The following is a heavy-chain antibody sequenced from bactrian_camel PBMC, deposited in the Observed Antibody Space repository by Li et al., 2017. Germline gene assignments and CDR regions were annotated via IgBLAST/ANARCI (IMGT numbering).Heavy chain of an antibody. CDR2: TSLRVDGST. J-gene: IGHJ4*01. D-gene: IGHD1*01. Sequence: VQLVESGGGLVRRGGSLRLSCTTSGGSDVHWYRQGSGRKCECELITSLRVDGSTYYTDSVKGRFTISHDAAKNSIDLQMNSLKPDDTAVYYCAATGQMLSVAGCRTQGTQVTVS. V-gene: IGHV3S60*01. CDR1: GGSD.